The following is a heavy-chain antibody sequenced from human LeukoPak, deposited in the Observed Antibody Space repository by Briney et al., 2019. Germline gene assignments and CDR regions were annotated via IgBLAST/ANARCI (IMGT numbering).Heavy chain of an antibody. Sequence: SETLSLTCIVSGGSISSSTYYWGWIRQPPGKGLEWIGSFFYSGSTYYNPSLKSRLTMSVDTSNNQFSLKLMSVTAADTAVYYCASGTSTYYELYFWGQGTLVTVSS. V-gene: IGHV4-39*01. CDR2: FFYSGST. CDR3: ASGTSTYYELYF. J-gene: IGHJ4*02. CDR1: GGSISSSTYY. D-gene: IGHD3-3*01.